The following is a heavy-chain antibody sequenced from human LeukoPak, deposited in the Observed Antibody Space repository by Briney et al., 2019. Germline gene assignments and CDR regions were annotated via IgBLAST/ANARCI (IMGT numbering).Heavy chain of an antibody. D-gene: IGHD4-17*01. Sequence: SQTLSLTCAVSGCSISSGYYWGWNRQPPGKGLEWIGSIYHSGSTYYNPSLKSRVTISVETSKNQFSLKLSSVTAADTAVYYCATADYGDWFDPWGREPWSPSPQ. CDR3: ATADYGDWFDP. CDR2: IYHSGST. CDR1: GCSISSGYY. V-gene: IGHV4-38-2*01. J-gene: IGHJ5*02.